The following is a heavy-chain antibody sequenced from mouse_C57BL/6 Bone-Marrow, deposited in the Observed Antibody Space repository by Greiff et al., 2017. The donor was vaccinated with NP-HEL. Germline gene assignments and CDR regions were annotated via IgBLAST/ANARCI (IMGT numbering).Heavy chain of an antibody. V-gene: IGHV5-4*01. CDR2: ISDGGSYT. J-gene: IGHJ2*01. CDR3: ARDPGRDYFDY. CDR1: GFTFSSYA. D-gene: IGHD3-3*01. Sequence: DVQLVESGGGLVKPGGSLKLSCAASGFTFSSYAMPWVRQTPEKRLEWVATISDGGSYTYYPDNVKGRFTISRDNAKNNRYLQMIHLKSEDTAMYYCARDPGRDYFDYWGQGTTLTVSS.